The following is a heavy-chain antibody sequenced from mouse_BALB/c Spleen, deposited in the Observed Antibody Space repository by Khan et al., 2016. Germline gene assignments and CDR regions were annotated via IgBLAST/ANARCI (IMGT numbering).Heavy chain of an antibody. CDR3: ARAYYGTYVCDC. CDR2: IDPENGDI. CDR1: GFNIKDYY. Sequence: EVQLQESGAELVRPGASVRLSCKASGFNIKDYYIHWVKQRPEQGLEWIGWIDPENGDIICDSTFQGKASITTDTSSNTTYLQFSSLTSEDTAVYYCARAYYGTYVCDCWGQGTTLTVSS. J-gene: IGHJ2*01. V-gene: IGHV14-1*02. D-gene: IGHD2-10*01.